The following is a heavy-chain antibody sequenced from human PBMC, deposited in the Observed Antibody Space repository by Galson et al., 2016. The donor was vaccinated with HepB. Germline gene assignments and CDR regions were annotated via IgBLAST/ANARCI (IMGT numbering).Heavy chain of an antibody. J-gene: IGHJ4*02. CDR3: VKEEKRGRLWFGELSHFDY. CDR1: GFTFSSYA. CDR2: ISTNGGST. V-gene: IGHV3-64D*09. Sequence: SLRLSCAASGFTFSSYAMHWVRQAPGKGLEYVSGISTNGGSTYYADSVKGRFTISRDNSKNTLYLQVRSLRAEDTAVYYCVKEEKRGRLWFGELSHFDYWGQGSLVSVSS. D-gene: IGHD3-10*01.